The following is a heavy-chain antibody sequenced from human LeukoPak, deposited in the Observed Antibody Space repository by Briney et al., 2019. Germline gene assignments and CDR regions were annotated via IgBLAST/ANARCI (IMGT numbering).Heavy chain of an antibody. D-gene: IGHD5-18*01. J-gene: IGHJ4*02. CDR3: ARESETAMIKYFDY. CDR2: ISAYNGNT. V-gene: IGHV1-18*01. Sequence: GASVKVSCKASGYTFTSYGISWVRQAPGQGLELMGWISAYNGNTNYAQKLQGRVTMTTDTSTSTAYMELRSLRSDDTAVYYCARESETAMIKYFDYWGQGTLVTVSS. CDR1: GYTFTSYG.